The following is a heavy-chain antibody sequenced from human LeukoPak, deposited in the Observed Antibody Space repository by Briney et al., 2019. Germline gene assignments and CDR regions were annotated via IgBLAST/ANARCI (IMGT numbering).Heavy chain of an antibody. Sequence: PGGSLRLSCAVSGVTLSSYGMHWVRQAPGKGLEWVAFMSYDGSKKPYADSVKGRFTISRDNSKNTLYLQMDSLRVEDTAVYYCAKNRRIFGRTLQRHYMDVWGIGTTVTVSS. V-gene: IGHV3-30*18. CDR1: GVTLSSYG. CDR3: AKNRRIFGRTLQRHYMDV. CDR2: MSYDGSKK. D-gene: IGHD3-3*01. J-gene: IGHJ6*03.